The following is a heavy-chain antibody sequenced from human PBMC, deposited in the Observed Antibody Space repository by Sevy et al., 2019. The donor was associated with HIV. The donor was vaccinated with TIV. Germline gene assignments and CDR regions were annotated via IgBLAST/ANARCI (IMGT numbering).Heavy chain of an antibody. V-gene: IGHV1-2*02. CDR2: INPNSGDT. Sequence: ASVKVSCKASGYTFTAFYLHWVRQAPGQGLEWMGWINPNSGDTNFMQKFQGRLTMTTDTSTSTAYMEVSSLKSDDTAIYYCARDGHWDSNNCYEYFPHWGQGTLVTVSS. D-gene: IGHD2-2*01. CDR3: ARDGHWDSNNCYEYFPH. CDR1: GYTFTAFY. J-gene: IGHJ1*01.